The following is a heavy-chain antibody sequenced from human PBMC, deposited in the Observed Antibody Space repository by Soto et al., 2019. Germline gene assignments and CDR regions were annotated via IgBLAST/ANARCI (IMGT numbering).Heavy chain of an antibody. V-gene: IGHV4-61*01. J-gene: IGHJ6*02. Sequence: SETLSLTCTVSRGSVSSHSYYWSWIRQPPGKGLEWIGYIYYSGSTYYNPSLKSQVTISVDTSKNQFSLKLRSVTAADTAVYYCARTYCSSARCYGLYYFGMDVWGQGTTVTVSS. D-gene: IGHD2-2*01. CDR2: IYYSGST. CDR3: ARTYCSSARCYGLYYFGMDV. CDR1: RGSVSSHSYY.